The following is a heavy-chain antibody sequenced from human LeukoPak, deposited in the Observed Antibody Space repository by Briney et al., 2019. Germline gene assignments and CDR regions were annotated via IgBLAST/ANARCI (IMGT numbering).Heavy chain of an antibody. CDR1: GGSFTDYY. D-gene: IGHD3-22*01. J-gene: IGHJ4*01. Sequence: PSETLSLTCAVYGGSFTDYYWNWIRQPPGKGLEWIGEINHSGSTNYNPSLKSRVTMSVDTFKNQFSLTLSSVTAADTAVYSCARERDFEPRGYYLGYWAHEPLFPVSS. V-gene: IGHV4-34*01. CDR3: ARERDFEPRGYYLGY. CDR2: INHSGST.